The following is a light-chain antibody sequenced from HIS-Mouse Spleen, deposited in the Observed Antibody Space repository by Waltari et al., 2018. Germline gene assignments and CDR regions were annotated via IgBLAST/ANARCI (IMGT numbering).Light chain of an antibody. J-gene: IGLJ3*02. Sequence: QSALTQPASVSGSPGQSITISCTGTSSDVGSYNLVSWYQQHPGKAPKLMIYEGSKRPSGFANRFSGSKSGNTASLTISVLQAEDEADYYCCSYAGSSTLVFGGGTKLTVL. CDR1: SSDVGSYNL. CDR3: CSYAGSSTLV. CDR2: EGS. V-gene: IGLV2-23*01.